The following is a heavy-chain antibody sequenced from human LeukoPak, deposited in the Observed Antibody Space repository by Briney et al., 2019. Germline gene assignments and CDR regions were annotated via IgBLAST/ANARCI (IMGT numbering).Heavy chain of an antibody. D-gene: IGHD3-10*02. J-gene: IGHJ4*02. V-gene: IGHV4-39*07. Sequence: SETLSLTCTVSGGSISSSSYYWGWLRQPPGKGLEWIGSIYYSGSTYYNPSLKSRVTISVDTSKNQFSLKLSSVTAADTAVYYCAGVDANMFFDYWGQGTLVTVSS. CDR2: IYYSGST. CDR1: GGSISSSSYY. CDR3: AGVDANMFFDY.